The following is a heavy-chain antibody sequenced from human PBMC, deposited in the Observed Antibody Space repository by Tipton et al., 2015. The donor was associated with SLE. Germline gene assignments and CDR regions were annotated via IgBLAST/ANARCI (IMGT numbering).Heavy chain of an antibody. CDR2: VYNSGSP. J-gene: IGHJ1*01. Sequence: GSLRLSCAASGFTFSSSDMHWIRQPPGKGLEWIGYVYNSGSPNYNPSLESRVTMSIDTSKNQFSLNLRSVTAADTATYYCAREGPDDRAAIPGVAGTEYFHYWGRGTVVTVSS. CDR1: GFTFSSSD. V-gene: IGHV4-59*01. D-gene: IGHD6-19*01. CDR3: AREGPDDRAAIPGVAGTEYFHY.